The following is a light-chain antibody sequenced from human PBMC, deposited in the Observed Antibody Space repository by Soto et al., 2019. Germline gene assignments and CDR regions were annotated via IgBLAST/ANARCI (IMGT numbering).Light chain of an antibody. CDR3: CSWAGSSTWV. Sequence: QSALTQPASVSGSPGQSITISCTGTSSDVGSYNLVSWYQQHPGKAPKLMIYEGSKRPAGVSNRFSGSKSGNTASLTISGLQAEDEAEYYCCSWAGSSTWVFGGGTKLTVL. CDR2: EGS. V-gene: IGLV2-23*01. CDR1: SSDVGSYNL. J-gene: IGLJ3*02.